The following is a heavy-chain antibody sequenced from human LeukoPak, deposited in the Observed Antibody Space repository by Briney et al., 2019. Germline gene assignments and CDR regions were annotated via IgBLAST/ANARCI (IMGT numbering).Heavy chain of an antibody. CDR2: INHNSGGT. Sequence: ASVKVSCKASGYTFTGYYMHWVRQAPGQGLEWMGWINHNSGGTNYAQKFQGRVTMTRGTSISTAYMELSRLRSDDTAVYYCARAGYCSSTSCPGRFDPWGQGTLVTVSS. J-gene: IGHJ5*02. CDR1: GYTFTGYY. V-gene: IGHV1-2*02. CDR3: ARAGYCSSTSCPGRFDP. D-gene: IGHD2-2*01.